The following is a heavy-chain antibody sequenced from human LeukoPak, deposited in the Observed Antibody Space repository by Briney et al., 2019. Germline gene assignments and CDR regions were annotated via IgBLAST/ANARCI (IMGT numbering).Heavy chain of an antibody. CDR3: ARGGSGSYHYYMDV. Sequence: GGSLRLSRAASGFTFSSYEVKWVRQAPGKGLEWGSYISSSGKTISYADSVKGRFTISRDNAKNSLYLHMNSLRGEDTAVYFCARGGSGSYHYYMDVWGKGTTVTVSS. D-gene: IGHD3-22*01. J-gene: IGHJ6*03. V-gene: IGHV3-48*03. CDR2: ISSSGKTI. CDR1: GFTFSSYE.